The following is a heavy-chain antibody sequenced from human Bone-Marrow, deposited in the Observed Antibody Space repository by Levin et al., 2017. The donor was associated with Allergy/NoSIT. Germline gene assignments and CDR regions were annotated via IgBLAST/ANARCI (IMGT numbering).Heavy chain of an antibody. Sequence: SGPTLVKPTQTLTLTCTFSGFSLSTSGVGVGWIRQSPGKALEWLALIYWDDDKRYSPSLKNRLTITKDTSKNQVVLRMTNMDPVDTATYHCAHRSIVTMESGFDPWGQGILVTVSS. V-gene: IGHV2-5*02. D-gene: IGHD4/OR15-4a*01. CDR2: IYWDDDK. CDR1: GFSLSTSGVG. CDR3: AHRSIVTMESGFDP. J-gene: IGHJ5*02.